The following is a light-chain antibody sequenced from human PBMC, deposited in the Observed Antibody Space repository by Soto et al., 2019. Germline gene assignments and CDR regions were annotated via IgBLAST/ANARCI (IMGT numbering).Light chain of an antibody. CDR1: QDINNY. CDR2: DAS. V-gene: IGKV1-33*01. Sequence: DIQMTQSPSSLSASVGDRVTIACQASQDINNYLHWYQQKPGKASKLLIYDASNLETGVPSRFRGSGSGTDFPFTISSLQPEDIATYSCQQYHTLPYTFSQGTKLEIK. J-gene: IGKJ2*01. CDR3: QQYHTLPYT.